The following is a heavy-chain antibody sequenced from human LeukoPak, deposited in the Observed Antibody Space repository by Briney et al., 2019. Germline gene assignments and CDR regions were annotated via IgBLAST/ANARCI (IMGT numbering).Heavy chain of an antibody. D-gene: IGHD2-2*02. J-gene: IGHJ4*02. V-gene: IGHV3-15*01. CDR3: ATDVPTAIPQIDY. CDR1: GFIFSNAW. Sequence: GGSLRLSCAASGFIFSNAWMTWVRQAPGKGLERVARIKSKVNGGTTEYAASVRGRFIISRDDSKNTMFLQMDSLKNEDTAVYYCATDVPTAIPQIDYWGQGTLVTVSS. CDR2: IKSKVNGGTT.